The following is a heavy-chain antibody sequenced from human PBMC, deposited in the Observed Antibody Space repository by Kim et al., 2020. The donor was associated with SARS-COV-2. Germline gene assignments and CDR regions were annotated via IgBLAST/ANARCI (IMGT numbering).Heavy chain of an antibody. V-gene: IGHV1-58*01. D-gene: IGHD1-26*01. CDR3: AAALYSGSYGAFDI. J-gene: IGHJ3*02. Sequence: AQKFQERVTSTRDMSTSTAYMELSSLRSEDTAVYYCAAALYSGSYGAFDIWGQGTMVTVSS.